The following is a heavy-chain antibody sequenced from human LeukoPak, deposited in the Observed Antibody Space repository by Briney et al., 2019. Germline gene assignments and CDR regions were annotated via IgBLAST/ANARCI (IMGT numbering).Heavy chain of an antibody. Sequence: GASVKVSCKASGGTFRSYAMSGVPQAPGKGLEGMGGIIPIFGIANYAQTFQGRVRITADKTTSTAYMELSGLRYEDSAVYYCASHVLRYIDGLEEVIWFDPGGQGTLVTVS. J-gene: IGHJ5*02. CDR1: GGTFRSYA. D-gene: IGHD3-9*01. CDR3: ASHVLRYIDGLEEVIWFDP. CDR2: IIPIFGIA. V-gene: IGHV1-69*10.